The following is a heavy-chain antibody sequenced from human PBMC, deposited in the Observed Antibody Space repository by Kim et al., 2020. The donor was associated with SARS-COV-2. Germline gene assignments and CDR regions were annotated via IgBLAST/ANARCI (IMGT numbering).Heavy chain of an antibody. Sequence: SETLSLTCTVSGGSISSSSYYWGWIRQPPGKGLEWIGSIYYSGSTYYNPSLKSRVTISVDTSKNQFSLKLSSVTAADTAVYYCARLRSGWSGPADYYFDYWGQGTLVTVSS. J-gene: IGHJ4*02. D-gene: IGHD6-19*01. V-gene: IGHV4-39*01. CDR1: GGSISSSSYY. CDR3: ARLRSGWSGPADYYFDY. CDR2: IYYSGST.